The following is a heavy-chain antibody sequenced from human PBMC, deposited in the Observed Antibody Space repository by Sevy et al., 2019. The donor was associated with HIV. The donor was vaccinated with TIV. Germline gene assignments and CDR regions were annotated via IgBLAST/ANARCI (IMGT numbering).Heavy chain of an antibody. D-gene: IGHD3-3*01. CDR2: FDPEDGET. J-gene: IGHJ6*02. V-gene: IGHV1-24*01. Sequence: ASVKVSCMVSGYTLSKLSMHWVRQAPGKGPEWMGGFDPEDGETIYAQKFQGRVTMTEDTSTDTAYMELSSLRSEDTAVYYCATLDFWSYYPLYGMDVWGQGTTVTVSS. CDR1: GYTLSKLS. CDR3: ATLDFWSYYPLYGMDV.